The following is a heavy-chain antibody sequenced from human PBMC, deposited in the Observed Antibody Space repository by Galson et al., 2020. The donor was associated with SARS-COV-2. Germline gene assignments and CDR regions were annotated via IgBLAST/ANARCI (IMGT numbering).Heavy chain of an antibody. Sequence: HGESLKISCKGSGYSFTTYWINWVRQMPGKGLEWMGMIDPSDSYSLYSPSFQGHVTLSVDKSISTAYLEWSSLKASETAMYYCARLGYCLDGSCYSGGYYGMDVWGQGTTVTVAS. D-gene: IGHD2-15*01. V-gene: IGHV5-10-1*01. J-gene: IGHJ6*02. CDR2: IDPSDSYS. CDR1: GYSFTTYW. CDR3: ARLGYCLDGSCYSGGYYGMDV.